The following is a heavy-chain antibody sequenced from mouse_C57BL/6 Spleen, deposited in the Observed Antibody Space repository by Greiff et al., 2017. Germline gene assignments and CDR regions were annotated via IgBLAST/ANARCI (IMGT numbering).Heavy chain of an antibody. D-gene: IGHD1-2*01. CDR3: ARAGAYYGPDYYAMDY. CDR1: GYSITSGYD. V-gene: IGHV3-1*01. Sequence: EVKLLESGPGMVKPSQSLSLTCTVTGYSITSGYDWHWIRHFPGNKLEWMGYISYSGSTNYNPSLKSRISITHDTSKNHFFLKLNSVTTEDTATYYCARAGAYYGPDYYAMDYWGQGTSVTVSS. J-gene: IGHJ4*01. CDR2: ISYSGST.